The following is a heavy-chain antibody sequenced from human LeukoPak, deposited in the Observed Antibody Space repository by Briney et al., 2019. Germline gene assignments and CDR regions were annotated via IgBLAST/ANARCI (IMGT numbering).Heavy chain of an antibody. CDR2: IGTAGDT. J-gene: IGHJ3*02. V-gene: IGHV3-13*01. Sequence: GGSLRLSCAASGFTFSSYDMHWVRQATGKGLEWVSAIGTAGDTYYPGSVKGRSTISRENAKNSLYLQMNSLRAGDTAVYYCARVFGGSYQDAFDIWGQGTMVTVSS. D-gene: IGHD1-26*01. CDR1: GFTFSSYD. CDR3: ARVFGGSYQDAFDI.